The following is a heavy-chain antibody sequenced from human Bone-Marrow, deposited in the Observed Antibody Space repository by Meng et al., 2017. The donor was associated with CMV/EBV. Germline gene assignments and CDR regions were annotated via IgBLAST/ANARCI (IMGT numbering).Heavy chain of an antibody. V-gene: IGHV4-34*01. CDR2: INHSGST. CDR1: GGSFSGYY. J-gene: IGHJ4*02. D-gene: IGHD1-26*01. Sequence: SQTLSLTCAVYGGSFSGYYWSWIRQPPGKGLEWIGEINHSGSTNYNPSLKSRVTISVDTSKNQFSLKLSSVTAADTAVYFWARRTFIVGEPWDYWGLGTLVTVSS. CDR3: ARRTFIVGEPWDY.